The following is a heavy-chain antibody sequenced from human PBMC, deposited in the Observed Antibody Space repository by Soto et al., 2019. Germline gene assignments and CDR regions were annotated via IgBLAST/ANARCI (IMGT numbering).Heavy chain of an antibody. CDR1: GFTFSSYA. Sequence: GGSLRLSCAASGFTFSSYAMHWVRQAPGKGLEWVAVISYDGSNKYYADSVKGRFTISRDNSKNTLYLQMNSLRAEDTAVYYCASFGMVVTAIFDYWGQGTLVTVSS. CDR2: ISYDGSNK. J-gene: IGHJ4*02. CDR3: ASFGMVVTAIFDY. V-gene: IGHV3-30-3*01. D-gene: IGHD2-21*02.